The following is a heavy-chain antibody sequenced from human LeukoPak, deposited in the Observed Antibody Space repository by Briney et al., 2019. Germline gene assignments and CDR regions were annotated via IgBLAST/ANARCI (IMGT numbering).Heavy chain of an antibody. Sequence: GGSLRLSCAASGFTFSSYWMHWVRQAPGKGLVWVSRINSDGSSTTYADSVKGRFTISRDNAKNTLYRQMNSLRAEDTAVYYCARVPTTTVTTFWALDYWGQGTLVTVSS. CDR1: GFTFSSYW. D-gene: IGHD4-17*01. V-gene: IGHV3-74*01. CDR2: INSDGSST. J-gene: IGHJ4*02. CDR3: ARVPTTTVTTFWALDY.